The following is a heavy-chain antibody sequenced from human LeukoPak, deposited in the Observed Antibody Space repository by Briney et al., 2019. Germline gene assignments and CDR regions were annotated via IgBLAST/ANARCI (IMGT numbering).Heavy chain of an antibody. J-gene: IGHJ4*02. Sequence: SETPSLTCTVSGGSITSNHWSWVRQPPGKGLEWIGQVHHSGGTSYNPSLRSRVTISIDKSENQFSLKLNSVTAADTAVYYCARHGGHYQSDDWGQGTLVTVSS. CDR2: VHHSGGT. CDR1: GGSITSNH. CDR3: ARHGGHYQSDD. V-gene: IGHV4-4*02. D-gene: IGHD2-21*01.